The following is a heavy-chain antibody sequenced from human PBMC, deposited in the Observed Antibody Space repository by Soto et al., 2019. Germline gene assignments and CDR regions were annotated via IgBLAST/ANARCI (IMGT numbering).Heavy chain of an antibody. CDR1: GFTFSSYA. D-gene: IGHD2-8*01. V-gene: IGHV3-23*01. J-gene: IGHJ6*02. CDR2: ISGSGGST. Sequence: GGSLRLSCAASGFTFSSYAMSWVRQAPGKGPEWVSAISGSGGSTYYADSVKGRFTISRDNSKNTLYLQMNSLRAEDTAVYYCAKRYCTNGLCYTGYYYGMDVWGQGTTVTVSS. CDR3: AKRYCTNGLCYTGYYYGMDV.